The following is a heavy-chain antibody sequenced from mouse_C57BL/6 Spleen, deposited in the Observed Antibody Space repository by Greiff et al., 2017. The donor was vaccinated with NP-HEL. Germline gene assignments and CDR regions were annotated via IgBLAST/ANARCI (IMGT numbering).Heavy chain of an antibody. CDR3: ASGSPDYYAMDY. J-gene: IGHJ4*01. Sequence: QVQLQQSGAELVKPGASVKLSCKASGYTFTSYWMHWVKQRPGQGLEWIGMIHPNSGSTNYNEKFKSKATLTVDKSSSTAYMQLSSLTSEDSAVYYCASGSPDYYAMDYWGQGTSVTVSS. D-gene: IGHD1-1*01. CDR1: GYTFTSYW. V-gene: IGHV1-64*01. CDR2: IHPNSGST.